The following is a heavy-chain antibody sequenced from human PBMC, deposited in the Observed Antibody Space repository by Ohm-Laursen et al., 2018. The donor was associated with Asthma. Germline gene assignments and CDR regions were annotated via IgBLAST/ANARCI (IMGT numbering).Heavy chain of an antibody. Sequence: SETLSLTCVVYGGSFSGYYWSWIRQPPGKGLEWIGEINHSGSTNYNPSLKSRVTISVDTSKNQFSLKLSSVTAADTAVYYCARRYCSGGSCYRRNNWFDPWGQGTLVTVSS. CDR2: INHSGST. CDR1: GGSFSGYY. V-gene: IGHV4-34*01. J-gene: IGHJ5*02. D-gene: IGHD2-15*01. CDR3: ARRYCSGGSCYRRNNWFDP.